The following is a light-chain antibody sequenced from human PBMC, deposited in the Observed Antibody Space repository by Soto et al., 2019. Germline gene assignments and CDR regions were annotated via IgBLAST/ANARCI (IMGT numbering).Light chain of an antibody. Sequence: QMTQSPSSLSASLGDRVTLACRASQGIKEYVSWYQQKPGRGPKLLIYADSTLQSGVPYRFSGSGSGTDFTLTISSLQPEDVATYYCQKYDSAPWALGQGTKVEIK. CDR3: QKYDSAPWA. J-gene: IGKJ1*01. CDR2: ADS. V-gene: IGKV1-27*01. CDR1: QGIKEY.